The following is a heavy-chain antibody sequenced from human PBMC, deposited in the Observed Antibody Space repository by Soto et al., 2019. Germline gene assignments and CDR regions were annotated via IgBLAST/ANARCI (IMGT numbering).Heavy chain of an antibody. Sequence: GASVKVSCKVSGYTLTELSMHWVRQAPGKGLEWMGGFDPEDGETIYAQKFQGRVTMTEDTSTDTAYMELSRLRSDDTAVYYCAKNPGYYYDSTGYHFDYWGQGTLVTVSS. CDR3: AKNPGYYYDSTGYHFDY. CDR2: FDPEDGET. J-gene: IGHJ4*02. CDR1: GYTLTELS. V-gene: IGHV1-24*01. D-gene: IGHD3-22*01.